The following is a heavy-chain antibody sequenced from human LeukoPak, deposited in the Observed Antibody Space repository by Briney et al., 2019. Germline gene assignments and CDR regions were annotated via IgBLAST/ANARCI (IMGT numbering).Heavy chain of an antibody. D-gene: IGHD2-8*02. CDR1: GYSISSGYY. CDR2: IYYSGST. Sequence: SETLSLTCTVSGYSISSGYYWGWIRQPPGKGLEWIGSIYYSGSTYYNPSLKSRVTISVDTSKNQFSLKLSSVTAADTAVYYCARGWRGMEVWFDPWGQGTLVTVSS. J-gene: IGHJ5*02. V-gene: IGHV4-38-2*02. CDR3: ARGWRGMEVWFDP.